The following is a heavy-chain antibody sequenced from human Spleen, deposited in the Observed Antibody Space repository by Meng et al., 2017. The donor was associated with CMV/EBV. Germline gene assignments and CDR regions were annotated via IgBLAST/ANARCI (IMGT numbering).Heavy chain of an antibody. J-gene: IGHJ6*02. CDR3: ARDHGGTTMTASFYYNYAMDV. CDR1: GYTFTGYY. V-gene: IGHV1-2*02. D-gene: IGHD3-16*01. Sequence: ASVKVSCKASGYTFTGYYIHWVRQAPGQGLEWMGWINPKSGDTNYAQQFRGRVTMTRDTSISTAYMEVIRLRSDDTAVYHCARDHGGTTMTASFYYNYAMDVWGQGTTVTVSS. CDR2: INPKSGDT.